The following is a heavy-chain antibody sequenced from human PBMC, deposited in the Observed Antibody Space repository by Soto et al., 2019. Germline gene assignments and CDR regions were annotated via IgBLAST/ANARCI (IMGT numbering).Heavy chain of an antibody. CDR2: IIPIFGTA. CDR3: ARLHMVRGVNGYYYYGMDV. J-gene: IGHJ6*02. D-gene: IGHD3-10*01. CDR1: GGTFSSYA. Sequence: SVKVSCKASGGTFSSYAISWVRQAPGQGLEWMGGIIPIFGTANYAQKFQGRVTITADESTSTAYMELSSLRSEDTAVYYCARLHMVRGVNGYYYYGMDVWGQGTTVTVSS. V-gene: IGHV1-69*13.